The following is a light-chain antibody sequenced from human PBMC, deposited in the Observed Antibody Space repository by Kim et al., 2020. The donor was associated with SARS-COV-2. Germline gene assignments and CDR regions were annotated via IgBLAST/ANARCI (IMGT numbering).Light chain of an antibody. Sequence: SYELTQPPSVSVAPGKTDTITCGGNNIGSKSVHWYQQKPGQAPVLVIYYDSDRPSGIPERFSGSNSGNTATLTISRVEAGDEADYYCQVWNSSSDHPVFGGGTQLTVL. CDR2: YDS. J-gene: IGLJ2*01. V-gene: IGLV3-21*04. CDR1: NIGSKS. CDR3: QVWNSSSDHPV.